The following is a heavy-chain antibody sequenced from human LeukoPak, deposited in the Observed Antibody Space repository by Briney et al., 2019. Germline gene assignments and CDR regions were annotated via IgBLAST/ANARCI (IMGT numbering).Heavy chain of an antibody. D-gene: IGHD5-24*01. V-gene: IGHV5-51*01. Sequence: GESLKISCKGSGYSFSSYWIGWVRQMPGKGLEWMGIIHPGDSDTRYSPSFQGQVTISADKSISTAYLQWSSLKASDTAMYYCARRRDGYNYLNYYYYMDVWGKGTTVTVSS. CDR2: IHPGDSDT. CDR1: GYSFSSYW. CDR3: ARRRDGYNYLNYYYYMDV. J-gene: IGHJ6*03.